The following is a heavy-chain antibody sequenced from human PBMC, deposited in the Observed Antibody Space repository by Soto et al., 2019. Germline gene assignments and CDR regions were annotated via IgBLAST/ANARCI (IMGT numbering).Heavy chain of an antibody. CDR3: GGKFDP. J-gene: IGHJ5*01. V-gene: IGHV4-31*03. CDR2: LYNSWST. CDR1: GGSISSGGYY. Sequence: QVQLQESGPGLVKPSQTLSLICTVSGGSISSGGYYWNWIRQYPGKGLEWNVYLYNSWSTYYNPCPKTRCNTLNTKAKNQLSLKLGPGAAGMTAGYYGGGKFDPWGQGKLVTLPS.